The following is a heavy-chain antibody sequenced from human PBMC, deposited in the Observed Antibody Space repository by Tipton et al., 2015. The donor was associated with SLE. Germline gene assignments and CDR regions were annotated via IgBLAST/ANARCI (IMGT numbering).Heavy chain of an antibody. J-gene: IGHJ4*02. Sequence: SLRLSCAASGFTFSDYSMNWVRQTPGKGPEWVANIKRDGSEKHYVDSVKGRFTISRDNAKNSLYLQMNSLRAEDTAVYYCARVVSGWRNFDYWGQGTLVTVSS. D-gene: IGHD6-19*01. CDR3: ARVVSGWRNFDY. V-gene: IGHV3-7*03. CDR2: IKRDGSEK. CDR1: GFTFSDYS.